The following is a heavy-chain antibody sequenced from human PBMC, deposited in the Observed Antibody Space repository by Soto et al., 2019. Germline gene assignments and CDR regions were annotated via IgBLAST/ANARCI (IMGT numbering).Heavy chain of an antibody. CDR2: TSYDGNNK. Sequence: GGSLRLSCTGSGFTFGNYGMHWVRQAPGKGLEWVASTSYDGNNKYYADSLKGRFTISRDNSKKMVYLQMTSLGPEDTAVYYCAKGGGSARDFDYWGQEALVTVSS. J-gene: IGHJ4*02. V-gene: IGHV3-30*18. CDR3: AKGGGSARDFDY. CDR1: GFTFGNYG. D-gene: IGHD1-26*01.